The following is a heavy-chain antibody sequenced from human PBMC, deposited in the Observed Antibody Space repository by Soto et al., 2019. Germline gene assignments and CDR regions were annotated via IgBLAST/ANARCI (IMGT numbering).Heavy chain of an antibody. D-gene: IGHD2-2*02. CDR3: ARLRYCSSTSCYTDQVNWFDP. Sequence: GESLKISCKGSGYSFTSYWIGWVRQMPGKGLEWMGIIYPGDSDTRYSPSFQGQVTISADKSISTAYLQWSSLKASDTAMYYCARLRYCSSTSCYTDQVNWFDPWGQGTLVTVSS. V-gene: IGHV5-51*01. CDR1: GYSFTSYW. J-gene: IGHJ5*02. CDR2: IYPGDSDT.